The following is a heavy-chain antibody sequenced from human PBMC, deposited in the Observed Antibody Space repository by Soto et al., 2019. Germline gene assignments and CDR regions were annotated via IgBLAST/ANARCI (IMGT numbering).Heavy chain of an antibody. D-gene: IGHD3-22*01. Sequence: SVKVSCKASGGTFRSYSISWVRQAPGQGLEWMGGIIPIFDITNYAQKFQGRVTITADESTSTAYMELSSLGSDDTAVYYCARPDEGGYSSNHHYYYALDVWGQGTTVTVS. V-gene: IGHV1-69*13. CDR1: GGTFRSYS. CDR2: IIPIFDIT. CDR3: ARPDEGGYSSNHHYYYALDV. J-gene: IGHJ6*02.